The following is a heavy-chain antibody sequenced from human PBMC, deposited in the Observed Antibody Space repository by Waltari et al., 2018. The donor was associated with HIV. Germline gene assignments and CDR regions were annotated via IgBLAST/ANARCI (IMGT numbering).Heavy chain of an antibody. J-gene: IGHJ6*02. V-gene: IGHV3-74*01. CDR1: GFPFRSYW. Sequence: EVQLVESGGGLVQPGGSLRLSCAASGFPFRSYWLHWVRHAPGKGLVWVSRIHSDGSSTSYADFVKGRFTISRDNAKNTLYLQMNSPRAEDTAVYYCARREATVVRGVYYYGMDVWGQGTTVTVSS. CDR3: ARREATVVRGVYYYGMDV. D-gene: IGHD3-10*01. CDR2: IHSDGSST.